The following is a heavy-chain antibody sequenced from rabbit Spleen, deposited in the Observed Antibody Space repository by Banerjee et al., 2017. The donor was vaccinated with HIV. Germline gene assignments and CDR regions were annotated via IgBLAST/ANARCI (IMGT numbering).Heavy chain of an antibody. D-gene: IGHD8-1*01. CDR2: INAVTGKA. CDR1: GFSFSGSNY. Sequence: QEQLVESGGDLVKPEGSLTLTCTASGFSFSGSNYMCWVRQAPGKGLEWIACINAVTGKAVYASWAKGRFTFSKTSSTTVTLQMTSLTAADTATYFCARDSGTSFSSYGMDLWGPGTLVTVS. CDR3: ARDSGTSFSSYGMDL. V-gene: IGHV1S45*01. J-gene: IGHJ6*01.